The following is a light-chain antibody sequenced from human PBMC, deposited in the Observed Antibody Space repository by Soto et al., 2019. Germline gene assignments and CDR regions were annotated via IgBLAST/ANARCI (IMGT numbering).Light chain of an antibody. V-gene: IGKV1-39*01. CDR1: QTINTY. CDR3: QQSYSMPPWT. Sequence: DIQMTQSPSSLSASVGDSVTISCRAGQTINTYLNWYQQKPGQAPKVLIFAISTLQPRVPSRFRGSGSGTEFSLTISSLQPEDAATYYCQQSYSMPPWTFGQGTKVQIK. CDR2: AIS. J-gene: IGKJ1*01.